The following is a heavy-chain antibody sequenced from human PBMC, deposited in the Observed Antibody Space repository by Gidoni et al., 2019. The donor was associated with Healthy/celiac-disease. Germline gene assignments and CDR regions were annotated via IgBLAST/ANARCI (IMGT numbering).Heavy chain of an antibody. V-gene: IGHV3-74*01. J-gene: IGHJ5*02. CDR2: INSDGSST. D-gene: IGHD2-2*02. Sequence: EVQLVESGGGLVQPGGSLRLSCAASGFTFSSYWMHWVRQAPGKGLVWVSRINSDGSSTSYADSVKGRFTISRDNAKNTLYLQMNSLRAEDTAVYYCARVARSVVPAAIHGWFDPWGQGTLVTVSS. CDR3: ARVARSVVPAAIHGWFDP. CDR1: GFTFSSYW.